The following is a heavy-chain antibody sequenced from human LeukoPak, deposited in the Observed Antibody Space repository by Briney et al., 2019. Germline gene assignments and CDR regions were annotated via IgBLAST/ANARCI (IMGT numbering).Heavy chain of an antibody. CDR2: INHSGST. D-gene: IGHD1-14*01. Sequence: PSETLSLTCAVYGGSFSGYYWSWIRQPPGKGLEWIGEINHSGSTNYNPSLKSRVTISVDTSKNQFSLKLSSVTAADTAVYYCASGPRSQGSEFDHWGQGTLVTVSS. CDR3: ASGPRSQGSEFDH. V-gene: IGHV4-34*01. J-gene: IGHJ4*02. CDR1: GGSFSGYY.